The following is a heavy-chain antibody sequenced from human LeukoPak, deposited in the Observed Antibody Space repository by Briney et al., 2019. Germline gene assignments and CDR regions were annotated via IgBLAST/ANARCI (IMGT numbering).Heavy chain of an antibody. CDR2: INSDGSST. CDR1: GFTFSSYW. Sequence: GGSLRLSCAASGFTFSSYWMHWVRQAPGKGLVWVSRINSDGSSTSYADSVKGRFTISRDNSKNTLYLQMNSLRAEDTAVYYCAKEGYESGLIVVFDYWGQGTLVTVSS. V-gene: IGHV3-74*01. D-gene: IGHD2/OR15-2a*01. J-gene: IGHJ4*02. CDR3: AKEGYESGLIVVFDY.